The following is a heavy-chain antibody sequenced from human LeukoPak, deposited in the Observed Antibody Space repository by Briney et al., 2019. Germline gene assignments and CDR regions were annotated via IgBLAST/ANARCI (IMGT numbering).Heavy chain of an antibody. V-gene: IGHV3-33*01. CDR2: TWSDGSDK. J-gene: IGHJ5*02. Sequence: PGRSLRLSCAASGFTFSAYIIQWVRQAPGKWLEWVALTWSDGSDKFYADSVKGRFVISRDNSKNTLYLQMNSLRAEDSAVYFCARAQSATLSYYFDLWGRGTLVTVSS. CDR3: ARAQSATLSYYFDL. D-gene: IGHD3-22*01. CDR1: GFTFSAYI.